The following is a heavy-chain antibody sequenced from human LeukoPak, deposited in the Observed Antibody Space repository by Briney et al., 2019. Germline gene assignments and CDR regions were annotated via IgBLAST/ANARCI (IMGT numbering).Heavy chain of an antibody. Sequence: GGSLRLSCAASGFTFSIYAMSCVRQAPGEGLEWFSAICGRWGSTYYADSVKGRFTISRDNSKNTLYLQMNSLRAEDTALYYCAKGRDYGDLFDYWGQGTLVTASS. V-gene: IGHV3-23*01. J-gene: IGHJ4*02. CDR2: ICGRWGST. CDR1: GFTFSIYA. D-gene: IGHD4-17*01. CDR3: AKGRDYGDLFDY.